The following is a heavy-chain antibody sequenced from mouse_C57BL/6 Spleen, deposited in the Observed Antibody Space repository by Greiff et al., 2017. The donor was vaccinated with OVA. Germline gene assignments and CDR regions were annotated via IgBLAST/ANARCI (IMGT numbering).Heavy chain of an antibody. CDR1: GYTFTSYW. CDR3: ARERDYGSSVYWYFDV. Sequence: QVQLQQPGAELVMPGASVKLSCKASGYTFTSYWMHWVKQRPGQGLEWIGEIDPSDSYTNYNQKFKGKSTLTVDKSSSTAYMQLSSLTSEDSAVYYCARERDYGSSVYWYFDVWGTGTTVTVSS. CDR2: IDPSDSYT. D-gene: IGHD1-1*01. J-gene: IGHJ1*03. V-gene: IGHV1-69*01.